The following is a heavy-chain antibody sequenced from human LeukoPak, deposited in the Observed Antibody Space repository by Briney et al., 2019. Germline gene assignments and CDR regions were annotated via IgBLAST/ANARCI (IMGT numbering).Heavy chain of an antibody. Sequence: SETLSLTCTVSGGSISSGSYYWSWIRQPAGKGLEWIGRIYTTGSTNYNPSLKSRVTISVDTSENQFSLNLSSVTAADTAVYYCARTRITMVRGVIIGPYYFDYWGQGTLVTVSS. CDR3: ARTRITMVRGVIIGPYYFDY. D-gene: IGHD3-10*01. J-gene: IGHJ4*02. V-gene: IGHV4-61*02. CDR2: IYTTGST. CDR1: GGSISSGSYY.